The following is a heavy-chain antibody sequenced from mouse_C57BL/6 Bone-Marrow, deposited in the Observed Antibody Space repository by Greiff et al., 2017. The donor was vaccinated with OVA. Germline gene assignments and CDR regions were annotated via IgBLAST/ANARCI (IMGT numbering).Heavy chain of an antibody. CDR3: ARPIYYDYGWYFDV. Sequence: EVQLVESGGGLVQPGGSPKLSCAASGFTFSDYGMAWVRQAPRKGPEWVAFISNLAYSIYYADTVTGRFTISRENAKNTLYLEMISLRSEYTAMYYFARPIYYDYGWYFDVWGTGTTVTVSS. D-gene: IGHD2-4*01. V-gene: IGHV5-15*01. J-gene: IGHJ1*03. CDR1: GFTFSDYG. CDR2: ISNLAYSI.